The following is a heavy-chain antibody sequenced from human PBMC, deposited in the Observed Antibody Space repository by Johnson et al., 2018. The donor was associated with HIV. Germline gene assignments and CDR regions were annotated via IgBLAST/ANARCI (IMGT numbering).Heavy chain of an antibody. D-gene: IGHD4-11*01. CDR1: VFTFSSYA. CDR3: ARGINTVTTSGDAFDI. J-gene: IGHJ3*02. CDR2: ISYDGSNK. Sequence: QVQLVESGGGVVQPGRSLRLSCAASVFTFSSYAMHWVRQAPGKGLEWVAVISYDGSNKYYADSVKGRFTISRDDSKNTLYLQMNSLKTEDTAVYYCARGINTVTTSGDAFDIWGQGTMVTVSS. V-gene: IGHV3-30-3*01.